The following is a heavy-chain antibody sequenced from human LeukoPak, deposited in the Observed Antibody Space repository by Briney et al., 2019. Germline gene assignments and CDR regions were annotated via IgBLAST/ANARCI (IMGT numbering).Heavy chain of an antibody. J-gene: IGHJ4*02. CDR3: MRGVSRNHGNFDY. CDR2: INTDGTVT. V-gene: IGHV3-74*01. CDR1: GFTFSSYW. Sequence: GGSLRLSCAAYGFTFSSYWMHWVRQAPGKGLVWVSRINTDGTVTNYADSVKGRFIISRDNANSALFLHMTSLSAEDTAVYYCMRGVSRNHGNFDYWGQGTVVTVSS. D-gene: IGHD1-14*01.